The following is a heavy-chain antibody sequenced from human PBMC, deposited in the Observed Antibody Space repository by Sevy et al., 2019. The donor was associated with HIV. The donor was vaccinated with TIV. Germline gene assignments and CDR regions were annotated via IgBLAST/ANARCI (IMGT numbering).Heavy chain of an antibody. Sequence: GGSLRLSCAASGFTFSSYWMSWVRQAPGKGLEWVANIKQDGSEKYYVDSVKGRFTISRDNAKNSLYLQMNSLRAEDTAAYYCARGLKLWFRENRVFDYWGQGTLVTVSS. D-gene: IGHD3-10*01. CDR3: ARGLKLWFRENRVFDY. J-gene: IGHJ4*02. CDR1: GFTFSSYW. V-gene: IGHV3-7*03. CDR2: IKQDGSEK.